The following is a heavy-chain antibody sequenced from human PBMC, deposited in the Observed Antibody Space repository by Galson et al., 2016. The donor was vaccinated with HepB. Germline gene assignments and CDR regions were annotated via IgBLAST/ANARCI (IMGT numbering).Heavy chain of an antibody. CDR1: GYSFTNYW. Sequence: QSGAEVKKPGESLKISCKGSGYSFTNYWIGWVRQMPGKGLEWMGIIYPGDPNIRYSPSFQGQVTISADKSINTAYLQWSSLRASDTAMYFCARSYYGSGSYSVDYFDFWGQGTLVTVSS. V-gene: IGHV5-51*01. CDR2: IYPGDPNI. CDR3: ARSYYGSGSYSVDYFDF. D-gene: IGHD3-10*01. J-gene: IGHJ4*02.